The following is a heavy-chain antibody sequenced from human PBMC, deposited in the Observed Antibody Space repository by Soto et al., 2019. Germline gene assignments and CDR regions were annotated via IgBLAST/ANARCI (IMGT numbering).Heavy chain of an antibody. CDR3: AAQPGEGFYYYYGMDV. J-gene: IGHJ6*02. V-gene: IGHV1-58*01. CDR2: IVVGSGNT. D-gene: IGHD7-27*01. Sequence: SVKVSCKASGFTFTSSAVQWVRQARGQRLGWIGWIVVGSGNTNYAQKFQERVTITRDMSTSTAYMELSSLRSEDTAVYYCAAQPGEGFYYYYGMDVWGQGTTVTVSS. CDR1: GFTFTSSA.